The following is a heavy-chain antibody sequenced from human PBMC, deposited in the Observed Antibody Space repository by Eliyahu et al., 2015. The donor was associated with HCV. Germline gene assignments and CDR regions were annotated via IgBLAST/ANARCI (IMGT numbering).Heavy chain of an antibody. Sequence: QVQLEQSGPEVKEPGASVKVSCKTSGYKFTYFGISWVRQAPGXGLEXVGWIXGFDGKTKIAGKWQGRXHMXTDTXTRTAYMEVGSLRSDDTAVFYCARDLVRDYYDEYGYWLRGGEEIDYWGQGTLVTVSS. CDR3: ARDLVRDYYDEYGYWLRGGEEIDY. V-gene: IGHV1-18*01. D-gene: IGHD3-16*01. J-gene: IGHJ4*02. CDR1: GYKFTYFG. CDR2: IXGFDGKT.